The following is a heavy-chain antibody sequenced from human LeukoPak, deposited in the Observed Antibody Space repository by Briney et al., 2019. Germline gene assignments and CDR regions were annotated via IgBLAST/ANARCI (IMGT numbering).Heavy chain of an antibody. D-gene: IGHD3-10*01. V-gene: IGHV3-23*01. Sequence: GGSLRLSCAASGLHFSGTAMSWVRQAPGKGLGWVSAISGSGGSTYYADSVKGRFTISRDNSKNTLYLQMNSLRAEDTAVYYCAKDKGRTMVRGSFDYWGQGTLVTVSS. CDR2: ISGSGGST. CDR1: GLHFSGTA. J-gene: IGHJ4*02. CDR3: AKDKGRTMVRGSFDY.